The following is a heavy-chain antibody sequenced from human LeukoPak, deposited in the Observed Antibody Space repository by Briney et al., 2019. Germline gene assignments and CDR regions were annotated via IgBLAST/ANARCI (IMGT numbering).Heavy chain of an antibody. CDR1: GGSISSGGYS. CDR3: ARDNGDYYGMDA. CDR2: IYHSGST. J-gene: IGHJ6*02. D-gene: IGHD4-17*01. V-gene: IGHV4-30-2*01. Sequence: SQTLSLTCAVSGGSISSGGYSWSWIRQPPGKGLEWIGYIYHSGSTYYNPSLKSRVTISVDRSKNQFSLKLSPVTAADTAVYYCARDNGDYYGMDAWGQGTTVTVSS.